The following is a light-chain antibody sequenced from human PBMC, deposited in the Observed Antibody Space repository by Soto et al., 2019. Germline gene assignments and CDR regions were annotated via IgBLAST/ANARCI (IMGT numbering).Light chain of an antibody. V-gene: IGLV2-14*03. CDR1: SSDVGSYNY. CDR2: DVS. CDR3: TSYTTSSTYV. J-gene: IGLJ1*01. Sequence: QSVLTQPASVSGSPGQSITIFRTGTSSDVGSYNYVSWYQQHPGRAPKLMIYDVSSRPSGVSNRFSGSKSGSTASLTISGLQAEDEADYFCTSYTTSSTYVFGTGTRSPS.